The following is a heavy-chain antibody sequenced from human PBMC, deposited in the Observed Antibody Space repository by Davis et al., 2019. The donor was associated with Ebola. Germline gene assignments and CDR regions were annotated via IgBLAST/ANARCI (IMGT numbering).Heavy chain of an antibody. CDR3: ARDPLRGGSGSFCDY. Sequence: ASVTVSCKASGYTFTGYYIHWVRQAPGQGLEWMGWINPDSGGTNYAQKFQGRVTMTRDTSLSTAYMELSRLGSDDTALYYCARDPLRGGSGSFCDYWGQGTLVTVSS. J-gene: IGHJ4*02. CDR2: INPDSGGT. V-gene: IGHV1-2*02. CDR1: GYTFTGYY. D-gene: IGHD3-10*01.